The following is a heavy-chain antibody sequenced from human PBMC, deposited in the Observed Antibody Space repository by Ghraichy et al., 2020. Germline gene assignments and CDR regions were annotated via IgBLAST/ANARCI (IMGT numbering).Heavy chain of an antibody. V-gene: IGHV4-34*01. CDR3: ARGGYCSSTSCSRLNYYYYYYGMDV. CDR2: INHSGST. Sequence: SETLSLTCAVYGGSFSGYYWSWIRQPPGKGLEWIGEINHSGSTNYNPSLKSRVTISVGTSKNQFSLKLSSVTAADTAVYYCARGGYCSSTSCSRLNYYYYYYGMDVWGQGTMVTVSS. CDR1: GGSFSGYY. D-gene: IGHD2-2*01. J-gene: IGHJ6*02.